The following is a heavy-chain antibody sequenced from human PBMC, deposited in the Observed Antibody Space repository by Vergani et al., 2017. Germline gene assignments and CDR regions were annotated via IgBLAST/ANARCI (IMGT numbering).Heavy chain of an antibody. V-gene: IGHV1-2*06. CDR2: INPNSGGT. D-gene: IGHD5-12*01. Sequence: QVQLVQSGAEVKKPGASVKVSCKASGYTFTGYYMHWVRQAPGQGLEWMGRINPNSGGTNYAQKFQGRVTMTRDTSISTAYMELSRLRSDDTAVYYCAIGSLAGYSGYASYYYMDVWGKGTTVTVSS. J-gene: IGHJ6*03. CDR1: GYTFTGYY. CDR3: AIGSLAGYSGYASYYYMDV.